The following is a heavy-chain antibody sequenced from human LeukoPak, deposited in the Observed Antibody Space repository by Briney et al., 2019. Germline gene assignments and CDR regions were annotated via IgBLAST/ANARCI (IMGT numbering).Heavy chain of an antibody. J-gene: IGHJ6*02. CDR2: ISGSGSST. D-gene: IGHD6-13*01. CDR3: AKSNREQLVRSYGLDV. Sequence: GVSLRLSCAASGFTFSTYAVSWVRQAPGKGLEWVSDISGSGSSTYYADSVKGRFTISRDNSKDTVYLQMNSLRVDDTAVYYCAKSNREQLVRSYGLDVWGQGTTVTVSS. CDR1: GFTFSTYA. V-gene: IGHV3-23*01.